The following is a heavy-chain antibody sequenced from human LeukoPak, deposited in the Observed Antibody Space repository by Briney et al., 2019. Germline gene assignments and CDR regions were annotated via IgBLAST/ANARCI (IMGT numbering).Heavy chain of an antibody. J-gene: IGHJ4*02. Sequence: SVKVSCKASGGTFSSYAISWVRQAPGQGLEWMGGIIPIFGTANYAQKFQGRVTITTDESTRTAYMELSSLRSEDTAVYYCARDGGGGYVGNYWGQGTLVTVSS. D-gene: IGHD5-12*01. CDR2: IIPIFGTA. V-gene: IGHV1-69*05. CDR3: ARDGGGGYVGNY. CDR1: GGTFSSYA.